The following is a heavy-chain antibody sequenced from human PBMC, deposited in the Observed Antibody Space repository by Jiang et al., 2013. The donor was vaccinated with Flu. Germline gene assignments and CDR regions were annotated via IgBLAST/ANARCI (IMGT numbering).Heavy chain of an antibody. J-gene: IGHJ5*02. CDR2: IYHSGST. D-gene: IGHD3-16*02. CDR3: AIQPPIGDYVWGSNRLIGWFDP. CDR1: GDSVSSSSYY. V-gene: IGHV4-39*02. Sequence: GSGLVKPSETLSLTCSVSGDSVSSSSYYWVWIRQSPGKGLEWIGSIYHSGSTYYNPSLRSRVTMSLDTSKNHFSLKLSSVTAADTAVYYCAIQPPIGDYVWGSNRLIGWFDPWGQGTLVTVSS.